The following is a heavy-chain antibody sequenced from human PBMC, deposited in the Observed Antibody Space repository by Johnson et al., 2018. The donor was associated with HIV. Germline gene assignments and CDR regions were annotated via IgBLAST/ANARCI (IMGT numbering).Heavy chain of an antibody. V-gene: IGHV3-9*01. D-gene: IGHD3-10*01. J-gene: IGHJ3*01. CDR3: TTDRGGSSDAFDV. CDR2: ISWNSGSI. CDR1: GFTFDDYA. Sequence: VESGGGLVQPGRSLRLSCAASGFTFDDYAMHWVRQAPGKGLEWVSGISWNSGSIGYADSVKGRFTISRDNSKNTLYLQMNSLKTEDTAVYYCTTDRGGSSDAFDVWGQGTMVTVSS.